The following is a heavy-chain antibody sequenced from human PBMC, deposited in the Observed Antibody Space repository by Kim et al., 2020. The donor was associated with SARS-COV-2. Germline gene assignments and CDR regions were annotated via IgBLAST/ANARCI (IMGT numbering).Heavy chain of an antibody. CDR3: AREVAITPSYGMDV. V-gene: IGHV3-48*03. J-gene: IGHJ6*02. Sequence: ADSVKGRFTISRDNAKNSLYLQMNSLRGEDTAFYYCAREVAITPSYGMDVWGQGTTVTVSS. D-gene: IGHD5-12*01.